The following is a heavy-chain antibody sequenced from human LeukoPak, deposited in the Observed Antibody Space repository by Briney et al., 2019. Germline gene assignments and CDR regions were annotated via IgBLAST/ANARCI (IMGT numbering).Heavy chain of an antibody. J-gene: IGHJ2*01. CDR1: GDFISAYY. V-gene: IGHV4-59*01. CDR3: ARDSHSLRWYL. D-gene: IGHD4-23*01. Sequence: SETLSLTFSVSGDFISAYYWSWLRQPPGKGLEWIGYISYSGSTNYSPSLSSRLTMSIDTSKHQFSLRLSSVTAADTAVYYCARDSHSLRWYLWSRGTLVTVSS. CDR2: ISYSGST.